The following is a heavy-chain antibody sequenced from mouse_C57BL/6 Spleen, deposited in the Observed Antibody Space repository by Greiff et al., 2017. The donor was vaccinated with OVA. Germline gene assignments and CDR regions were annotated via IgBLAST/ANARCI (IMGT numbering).Heavy chain of an antibody. Sequence: VQLKQPGTELVKPGASVKLSCTASGYTFTSYWMHWVQQRPGQGLEWIGNINPGNGGTNYNEKLKGKATLTVDKSSSTDYMQLSSLTSEDSAVYDCAEGIYYVNDALAYWGQGTSVTVSS. V-gene: IGHV1-53*01. CDR3: AEGIYYVNDALAY. J-gene: IGHJ4*01. D-gene: IGHD2-2*01. CDR2: INPGNGGT. CDR1: GYTFTSYW.